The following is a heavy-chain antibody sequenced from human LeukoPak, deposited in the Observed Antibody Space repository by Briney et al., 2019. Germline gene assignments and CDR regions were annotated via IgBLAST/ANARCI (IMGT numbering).Heavy chain of an antibody. V-gene: IGHV4-30-2*01. CDR2: IYHSGST. CDR3: ARSPLIYCDSTRAFDI. Sequence: SQTLSLTCTVSGGSISSGGYYWSWIRQPPGKGLEWIGYIYHSGSTYYNPSLKSRVTISVDRSKNQFSLKLSSVTAADTAVYYCARSPLIYCDSTRAFDIWGQGTMVTVSS. CDR1: GGSISSGGYY. J-gene: IGHJ3*02. D-gene: IGHD3-22*01.